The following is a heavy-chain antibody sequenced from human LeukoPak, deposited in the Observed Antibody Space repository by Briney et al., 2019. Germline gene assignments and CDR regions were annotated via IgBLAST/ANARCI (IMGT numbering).Heavy chain of an antibody. CDR1: GCSISSGGYY. CDR2: INHSGST. V-gene: IGHV4-39*07. Sequence: SETLSLTCTVSGCSISSGGYYWSWIRQPPGKGLEWIGEINHSGSTNYNPSLKSRVTISVDTSKNQFSLKLSSVTAADTAVYYCARGPYYYDSSGHPAEYWGQGTLVTVSS. J-gene: IGHJ1*01. CDR3: ARGPYYYDSSGHPAEY. D-gene: IGHD3-22*01.